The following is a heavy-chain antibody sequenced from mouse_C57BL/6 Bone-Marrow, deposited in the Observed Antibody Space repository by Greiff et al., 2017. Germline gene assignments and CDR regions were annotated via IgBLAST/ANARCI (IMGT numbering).Heavy chain of an antibody. Sequence: VQLQQPGAELVKPGASVKLSCKASGYTFTSYWMHWVKQRPGQGLEWIGMIHPNSGSTNYNEKFKSKATLTVDKSSSTAYMQLSSLTSEDSAGYYCARPYYYGSSYPYYFDYWGQGTTLTVSA. D-gene: IGHD1-1*01. CDR3: ARPYYYGSSYPYYFDY. CDR2: IHPNSGST. J-gene: IGHJ2*01. CDR1: GYTFTSYW. V-gene: IGHV1-64*01.